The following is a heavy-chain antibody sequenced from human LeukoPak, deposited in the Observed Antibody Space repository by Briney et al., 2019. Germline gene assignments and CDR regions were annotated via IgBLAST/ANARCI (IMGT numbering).Heavy chain of an antibody. CDR3: ARRTSDSSGFEYYYYYYMDV. CDR2: IYYSGST. Sequence: SQTLSLTCTVSGGSISSGGYYWSWIRQHPGKGLEWIGYIYYSGSTYYNPSLKSRVTISVDTSKNQFSLKLSSVTAADTAVNYCARRTSDSSGFEYYYYYYMDVWGKGTTVTVSS. D-gene: IGHD3-22*01. V-gene: IGHV4-31*03. CDR1: GGSISSGGYY. J-gene: IGHJ6*03.